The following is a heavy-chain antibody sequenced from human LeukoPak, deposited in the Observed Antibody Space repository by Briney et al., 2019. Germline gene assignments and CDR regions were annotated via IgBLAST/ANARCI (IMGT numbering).Heavy chain of an antibody. D-gene: IGHD6-13*01. CDR3: AKARYSSSWWDYFDY. CDR2: ISGSGGST. CDR1: GFTFSSYA. J-gene: IGHJ4*02. V-gene: IGHV3-23*01. Sequence: GGSLRLSCAASGFTFSSYAMSWVRQAPGKGLEWVSAISGSGGSTYYADSVKGWFTISRDNSKNTLYLQMNSLRVEDTAVYYCAKARYSSSWWDYFDYWGQGTLVTVSS.